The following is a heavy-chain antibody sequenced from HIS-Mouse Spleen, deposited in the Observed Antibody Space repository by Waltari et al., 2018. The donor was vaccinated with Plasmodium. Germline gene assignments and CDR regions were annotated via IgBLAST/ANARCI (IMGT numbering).Heavy chain of an antibody. Sequence: QVQLQESGPGLVKPSETLSLTCTVSGGSISSYYWSWIRQPPGKGLEWIGYIYSRGSTNYNPSLKSRVTISVDTSKNQFSLKLSSVTAADTAVYYWARRGLGIDTYWYFDLWGRGTLVTVSS. J-gene: IGHJ2*01. CDR2: IYSRGST. CDR3: ARRGLGIDTYWYFDL. V-gene: IGHV4-59*08. CDR1: GGSISSYY. D-gene: IGHD7-27*01.